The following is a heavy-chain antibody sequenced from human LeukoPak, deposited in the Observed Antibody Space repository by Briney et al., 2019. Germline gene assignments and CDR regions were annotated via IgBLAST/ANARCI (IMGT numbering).Heavy chain of an antibody. CDR1: GFTFSSYW. CDR3: ARAPATDCSGGSCLDYYFDH. D-gene: IGHD2-15*01. CDR2: IKQDGSEK. Sequence: GGSLRLSCAASGFTFSSYWMSWVRQAPGKGLEWVANIKQDGSEKYYVDSVKGRFTISRDNVKNSLYLQMNSLRAEDTAVYYCARAPATDCSGGSCLDYYFDHWGQGTLVTVSS. J-gene: IGHJ4*02. V-gene: IGHV3-7*01.